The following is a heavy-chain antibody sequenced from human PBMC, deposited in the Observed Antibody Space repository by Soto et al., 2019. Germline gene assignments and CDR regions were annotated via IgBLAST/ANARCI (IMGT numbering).Heavy chain of an antibody. V-gene: IGHV3-7*01. J-gene: IGHJ4*02. CDR2: IKFDGSGI. CDR3: ARDSGYSSVDSVNHYFDS. D-gene: IGHD5-12*01. Sequence: EVQLVESGGKVVQPGGSLRLSCVASGFTFSVYWMSWVRQAPGEGLEGVARIKFDGSGIQYADSVKGRFSISRDKAGNSVYLQMNSLRAEDTAVYYCARDSGYSSVDSVNHYFDSWGQGALVTVTS. CDR1: GFTFSVYW.